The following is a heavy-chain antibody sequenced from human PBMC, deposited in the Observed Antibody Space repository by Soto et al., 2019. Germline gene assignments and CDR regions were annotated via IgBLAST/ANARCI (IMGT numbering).Heavy chain of an antibody. Sequence: GALRLSCAASVFRFTNNGMHWVRQAPGKGLEWVAIISYDGSKKYYADSVKGRFTISRDNSKNTLYLQMNSLRVEDTAVYYCAKDRVESGLGEIDYWGQGTLVTVSS. CDR1: VFRFTNNG. V-gene: IGHV3-30*18. CDR2: ISYDGSKK. J-gene: IGHJ4*02. CDR3: AKDRVESGLGEIDY. D-gene: IGHD3-16*01.